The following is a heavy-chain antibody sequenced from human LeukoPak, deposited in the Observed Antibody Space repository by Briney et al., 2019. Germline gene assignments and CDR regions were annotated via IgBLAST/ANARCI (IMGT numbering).Heavy chain of an antibody. Sequence: GGSLRLSCAASGFTFSSYSMNWVRQAPGKGLEWVSSISSSSSYIYYADSVKGRFTISRDNAKNSLYLQMNSLRAEDTAVYYCARDRDSGSYRNWFDPWGQGTLVTVSS. D-gene: IGHD1-26*01. J-gene: IGHJ5*02. CDR2: ISSSSSYI. CDR1: GFTFSSYS. V-gene: IGHV3-21*01. CDR3: ARDRDSGSYRNWFDP.